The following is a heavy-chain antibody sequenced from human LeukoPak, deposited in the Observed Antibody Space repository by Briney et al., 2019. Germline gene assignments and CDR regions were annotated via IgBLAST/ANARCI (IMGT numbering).Heavy chain of an antibody. CDR1: GGSFSGYY. D-gene: IGHD3-10*01. J-gene: IGHJ4*02. V-gene: IGHV4-34*01. CDR2: INHSGST. Sequence: SETLSLTCAVYGGSFSGYYWSWIRQPPGKGLEWIGEINHSGSTNYNPSLKSRVTISVDTSKNQFSLKLSSVTAADTAVYYCARLAYYYGSGNNYWGQGTLVTVSS. CDR3: ARLAYYYGSGNNY.